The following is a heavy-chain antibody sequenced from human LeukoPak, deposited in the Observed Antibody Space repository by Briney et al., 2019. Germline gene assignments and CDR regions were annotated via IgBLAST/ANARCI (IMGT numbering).Heavy chain of an antibody. CDR3: AREADYTYYYDSSGYYYTDY. D-gene: IGHD3-22*01. CDR1: GFTFSSYA. V-gene: IGHV3-30-3*01. CDR2: ISYDGSNK. Sequence: AGGSLRLSCAASGFTFSSYAMHWVRQAPGKGLEWVAVISYDGSNKYYADSVKGRFTISRDNSKNTLYLQMNSLRAEDTAVYYCAREADYTYYYDSSGYYYTDYWGQGTLVTVSS. J-gene: IGHJ4*02.